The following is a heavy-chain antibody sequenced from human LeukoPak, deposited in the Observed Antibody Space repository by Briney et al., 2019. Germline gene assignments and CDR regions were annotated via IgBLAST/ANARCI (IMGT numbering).Heavy chain of an antibody. J-gene: IGHJ4*02. Sequence: GGSLRLSCAASGVTVSNNFMPWVRQAPGKGLEWVSLIYSGGDTHYADSVKGRFTISRDKSKNTLYLQMNDLRPEDTAVYYCARDPPAVAINTYGWGQGTLVTVSS. CDR2: IYSGGDT. CDR3: ARDPPAVAINTYG. D-gene: IGHD2-15*01. V-gene: IGHV3-66*01. CDR1: GVTVSNNF.